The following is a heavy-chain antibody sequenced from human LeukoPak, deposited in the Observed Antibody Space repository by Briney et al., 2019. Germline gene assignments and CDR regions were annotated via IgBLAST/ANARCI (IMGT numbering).Heavy chain of an antibody. CDR3: ARGPRYYYGSGSYYPKYYFDY. D-gene: IGHD3-10*01. CDR2: VNPNSGGT. CDR1: GYTFTGYY. J-gene: IGHJ4*02. Sequence: ASVKVSCKASGYTFTGYYMHWVRQAPGQGLEWMGRVNPNSGGTNYAQKFQGRVTMTRDTSISTAYMELSRLRSDDTAVYYRARGPRYYYGSGSYYPKYYFDYWGQGTLVTVSS. V-gene: IGHV1-2*06.